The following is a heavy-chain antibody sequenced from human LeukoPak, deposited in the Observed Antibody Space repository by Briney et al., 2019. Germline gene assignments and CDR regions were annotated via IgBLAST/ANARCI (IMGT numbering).Heavy chain of an antibody. D-gene: IGHD3-10*01. CDR3: ARDLLSSAPQHPFHTFDI. J-gene: IGHJ3*02. Sequence: GGSLRLSCAASGFAFDDYGMSWVRQAPGKGLEWVSGINWNGGSTGYADSVKGRFTISRDNAKNSLYLQMNSLRAEDTALYYCARDLLSSAPQHPFHTFDIWGQGTMVTVSS. V-gene: IGHV3-20*04. CDR2: INWNGGST. CDR1: GFAFDDYG.